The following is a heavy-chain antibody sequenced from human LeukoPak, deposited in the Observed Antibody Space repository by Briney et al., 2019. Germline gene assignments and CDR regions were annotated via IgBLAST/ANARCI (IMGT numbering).Heavy chain of an antibody. D-gene: IGHD6-19*01. J-gene: IGHJ4*02. CDR1: GGSFSGYY. Sequence: SETLSLTCAVYGGSFSGYYWSWIRQPPRKGLEWIGEINHSGSTNYNPSLKSRVTISVDTSKNQFSLKLSSVTAADTAVYYCARDRGGVAGTGYWGQGTLVTVSS. CDR2: INHSGST. CDR3: ARDRGGVAGTGY. V-gene: IGHV4-34*01.